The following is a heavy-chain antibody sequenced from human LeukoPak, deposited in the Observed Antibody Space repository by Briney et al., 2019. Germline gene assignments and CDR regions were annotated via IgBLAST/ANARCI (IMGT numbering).Heavy chain of an antibody. CDR2: IYYSGST. J-gene: IGHJ5*02. CDR3: ARDRTSINWFDP. Sequence: SETLSLTCTVSGGSISSSSYYWGWIRQPPWKGLEWIGSIYYSGSTYYNPSLKSRVTISVDTSKNQFSLRLTSVTAADTAVYYCARDRTSINWFDPWGQGTLVTVSS. CDR1: GGSISSSSYY. D-gene: IGHD2-2*01. V-gene: IGHV4-39*07.